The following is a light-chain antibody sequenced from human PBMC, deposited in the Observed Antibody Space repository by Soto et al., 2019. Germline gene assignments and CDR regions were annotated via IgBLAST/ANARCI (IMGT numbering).Light chain of an antibody. V-gene: IGLV2-14*01. Sequence: QSALTQPASVSGSPGQSITISCSGTNSDIGASNYVSWYQHHPDKAPKLIIYEVTDRPSGVSYRFSGSKSGNTASLTISGVQAEDEADYYCSSYTTSHTVIFGGGTKLTVL. J-gene: IGLJ2*01. CDR3: SSYTTSHTVI. CDR1: NSDIGASNY. CDR2: EVT.